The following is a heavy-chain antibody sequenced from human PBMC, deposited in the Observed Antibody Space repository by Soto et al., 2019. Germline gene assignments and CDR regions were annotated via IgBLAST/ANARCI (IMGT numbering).Heavy chain of an antibody. V-gene: IGHV4-59*08. Sequence: QVQLQESGPGLVKPSETLSLTCTVSGDSISGNYWRWIRQPPGKRLEWIGYMDYTGSTNYNPSLKSRVTISVDTSKNQFSLRLSSVTAADTSVYYCARYKRVIVDYWCRGTLVTVSS. CDR3: ARYKRVIVDY. D-gene: IGHD3-22*01. CDR2: MDYTGST. J-gene: IGHJ4*02. CDR1: GDSISGNY.